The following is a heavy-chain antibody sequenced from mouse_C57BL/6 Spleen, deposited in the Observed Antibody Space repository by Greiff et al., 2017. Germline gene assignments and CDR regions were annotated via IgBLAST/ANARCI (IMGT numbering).Heavy chain of an antibody. CDR3: VRDGGTWYFDV. J-gene: IGHJ1*03. CDR2: IRSKRSTYAT. V-gene: IGHV10-3*01. CDR1: GFTFNTYA. Sequence: DAGGGLVQPKGSLKLSCAASGFTFNTYAMHWVRQSPGKGLAWVARIRSKRSTYATSYADSVKDRFTISRDDSQSRLYLEMNNLKTEDTAMDYCVRDGGTWYFDVWGTGTTVTVSS. D-gene: IGHD4-1*01.